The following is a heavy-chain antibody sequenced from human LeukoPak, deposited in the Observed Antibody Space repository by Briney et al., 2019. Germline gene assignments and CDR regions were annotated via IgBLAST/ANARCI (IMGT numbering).Heavy chain of an antibody. J-gene: IGHJ4*02. D-gene: IGHD3-10*01. CDR3: ARGDYYGSGTSYHY. CDR2: ISTSSIYI. V-gene: IGHV3-21*01. Sequence: GGSLRLSCAASGFTFSTYNMNWVRQAPGKGLQWVSFISTSSIYIYYADSVKSRFTISRDNAKNSLYLQINSLRVEDTAVYYCARGDYYGSGTSYHYWGQGTLVTVSS. CDR1: GFTFSTYN.